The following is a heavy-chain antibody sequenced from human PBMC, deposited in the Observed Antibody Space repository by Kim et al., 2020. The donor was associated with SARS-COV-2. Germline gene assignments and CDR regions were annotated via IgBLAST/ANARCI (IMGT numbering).Heavy chain of an antibody. CDR3: ANPRGGVTDF. V-gene: IGHV3-23*01. CDR2: ITGSGGTT. CDR1: GFTFSTYG. J-gene: IGHJ4*02. D-gene: IGHD2-21*02. Sequence: GGSLRLSCAASGFTFSTYGMSWVRQAAGKGLEWVSGITGSGGTTSYADSVKGRFTISRDNSKNTLYLQMNSLRAEDTAVYYCANPRGGVTDFRGQGTLVTVSS.